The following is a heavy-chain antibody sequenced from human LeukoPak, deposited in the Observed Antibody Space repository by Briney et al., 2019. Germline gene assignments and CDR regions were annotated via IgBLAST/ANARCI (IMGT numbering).Heavy chain of an antibody. CDR1: GFTFSSYA. J-gene: IGHJ4*02. V-gene: IGHV3-23*01. D-gene: IGHD3-22*01. CDR3: AKDPTYYYDSSGYSALD. Sequence: QPGGSLRLSCAASGFTFSSYAMSWVRQAPGRGLEWVSAISGSGGSTYYADSVKGRFTISRDSSKNTLYLQMNSLRAEDTAVYYCAKDPTYYYDSSGYSALDWGQGTLVTVSS. CDR2: ISGSGGST.